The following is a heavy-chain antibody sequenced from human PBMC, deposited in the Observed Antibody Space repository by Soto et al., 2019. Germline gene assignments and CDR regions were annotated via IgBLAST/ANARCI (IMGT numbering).Heavy chain of an antibody. Sequence: EVQLVESGGGLVKPGGSLRLSCAAAGFTFSSFNMDWVRQAPGKGLEWVSSISITGNYKYYADSLKGRFTISRDNAQDLLVLEMDSLRPEATAVYYCASRRLGYCTGGTCPEFWGQGTLVTVTS. CDR2: ISITGNYK. J-gene: IGHJ4*02. CDR1: GFTFSSFN. V-gene: IGHV3-21*01. CDR3: ASRRLGYCTGGTCPEF. D-gene: IGHD2-15*01.